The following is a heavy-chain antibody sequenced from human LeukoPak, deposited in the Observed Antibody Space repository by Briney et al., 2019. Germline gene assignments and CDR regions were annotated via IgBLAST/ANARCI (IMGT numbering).Heavy chain of an antibody. D-gene: IGHD6-13*01. CDR2: ISYDGRNK. CDR3: ARDYGRAAGNLNYYYYMDV. V-gene: IGHV3-30*04. J-gene: IGHJ6*03. Sequence: GGSLRLSCAVSGFTFSSFAMHWVRQAPGKGLEWVAVISYDGRNKYYADSVKGRFTISRDNSKNTLYLQMNSLRAEDTAVYYCARDYGRAAGNLNYYYYMDVWGKGTTVTVSS. CDR1: GFTFSSFA.